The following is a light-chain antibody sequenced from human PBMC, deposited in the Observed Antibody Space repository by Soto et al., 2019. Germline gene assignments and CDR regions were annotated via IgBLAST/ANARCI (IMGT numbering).Light chain of an antibody. J-gene: IGLJ2*01. Sequence: QSALTQSASVSGSPGQSITISCSGTSSDVGGYNYVSWYQQHPGKAPKLMIYEVSNRPSGVSNRFSGSKSGNTASLTISGLQAEDDADYYCSSYTSSSTVVFGGGTKVTVL. CDR3: SSYTSSSTVV. CDR2: EVS. CDR1: SSDVGGYNY. V-gene: IGLV2-14*01.